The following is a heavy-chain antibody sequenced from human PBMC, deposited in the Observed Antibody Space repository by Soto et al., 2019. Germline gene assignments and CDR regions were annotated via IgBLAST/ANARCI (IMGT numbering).Heavy chain of an antibody. D-gene: IGHD5-12*01. CDR1: TFTFNTYW. CDR3: ATVATNSYNWVDP. Sequence: VGSLRLSCAASTFTFNTYWMHWVRQAPGKGLVWVSRINSDGTKTTYADSVKGRFTISRDNAKNTVYLQMNSLRAEDTAMYYCATVATNSYNWVDPWGQGTLVTVSS. CDR2: INSDGTKT. V-gene: IGHV3-74*03. J-gene: IGHJ5*02.